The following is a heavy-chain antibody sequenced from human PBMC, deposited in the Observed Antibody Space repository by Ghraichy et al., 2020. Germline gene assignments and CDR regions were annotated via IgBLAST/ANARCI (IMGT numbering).Heavy chain of an antibody. CDR1: GLTVSSNY. V-gene: IGHV3-53*01. CDR3: AADCCIGVRADH. CDR2: IYRDGNT. D-gene: IGHD2-15*01. Sequence: GGSLRLSCAASGLTVSSNYMSWVRQAPGKGLEWVSIIYRDGNTYYTDSVTGRFTISRDNSKNALYLQMNSLRVEDTGMYYCAADCCIGVRADHWGRGTLVTVSS. J-gene: IGHJ4*01.